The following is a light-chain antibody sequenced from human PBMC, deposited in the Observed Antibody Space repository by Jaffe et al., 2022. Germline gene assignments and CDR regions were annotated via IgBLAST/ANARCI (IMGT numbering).Light chain of an antibody. J-gene: IGLJ3*02. Sequence: QSALTQPASVSGSLGQSITISCTGTSSDVGGYNFVSWYQQHPGKAPKVLIYGVTNRPSGVSNRFSGSKSGNTASLTISGLQAEDEAHYYCSSYVDLNTWVFGGGTKLTVL. CDR3: SSYVDLNTWV. CDR1: SSDVGGYNF. CDR2: GVT. V-gene: IGLV2-14*03.